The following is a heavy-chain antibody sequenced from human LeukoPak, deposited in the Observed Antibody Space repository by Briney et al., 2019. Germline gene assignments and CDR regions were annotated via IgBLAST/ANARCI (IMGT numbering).Heavy chain of an antibody. D-gene: IGHD3-10*01. Sequence: SAKVSCKASGGTLSSYANSWVRQAPGQGLEWMGGIIPIFGTANYAQKFQGRVTVTADESTSTAYMELSSLRSEDTAVYYCARCSGTSHCSFDYWGQGTLVTVSS. J-gene: IGHJ4*02. CDR2: IIPIFGTA. CDR1: GGTLSSYA. V-gene: IGHV1-69*01. CDR3: ARCSGTSHCSFDY.